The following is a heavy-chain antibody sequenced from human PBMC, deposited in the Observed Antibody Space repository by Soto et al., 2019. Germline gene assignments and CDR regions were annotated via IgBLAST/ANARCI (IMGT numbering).Heavy chain of an antibody. Sequence: GASVKVSCKASGGTFSSYAISWVRQAPGQGLEWMGGIIPIFGTANYAQKFQGRVTITADKSTSTAYMELSSLRSEDTAVYYCARDSATGSSSWYAHDYYYYYGMDVWGQGTTVTVSS. CDR2: IIPIFGTA. CDR3: ARDSATGSSSWYAHDYYYYYGMDV. D-gene: IGHD6-13*01. CDR1: GGTFSSYA. V-gene: IGHV1-69*06. J-gene: IGHJ6*02.